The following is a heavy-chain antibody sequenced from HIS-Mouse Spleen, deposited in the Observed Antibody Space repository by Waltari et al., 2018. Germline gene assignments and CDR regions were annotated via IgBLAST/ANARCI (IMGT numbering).Heavy chain of an antibody. CDR3: AREIPYSSSWYDWYFDL. CDR2: IYYSGST. Sequence: QLQLQESGPGLVKPSEPLSPPCTVSGGSISSSSYYWGWIRQPPGKGLEWIGSIYYSGSTYYNPSLKSRVTISVDTSKNQFSLKLSSVTAADTAVYYCAREIPYSSSWYDWYFDLWGRGTLVTVSS. CDR1: GGSISSSSYY. D-gene: IGHD6-13*01. V-gene: IGHV4-39*07. J-gene: IGHJ2*01.